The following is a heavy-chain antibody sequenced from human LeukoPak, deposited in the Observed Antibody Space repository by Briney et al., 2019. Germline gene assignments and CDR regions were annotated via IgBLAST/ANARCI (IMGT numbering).Heavy chain of an antibody. CDR3: ARGGYYYDPPGDF. Sequence: GASVKVSCKASGYTFTSYDINWVRQATGQGLEWMGWMNPNSGNTGYAQKFQGWVTMTRDTSISTAYMELSRLRSDDTAVYYCARGGYYYDPPGDFWGQGTLVTVSS. J-gene: IGHJ4*02. V-gene: IGHV1-8*01. CDR2: MNPNSGNT. D-gene: IGHD3-22*01. CDR1: GYTFTSYD.